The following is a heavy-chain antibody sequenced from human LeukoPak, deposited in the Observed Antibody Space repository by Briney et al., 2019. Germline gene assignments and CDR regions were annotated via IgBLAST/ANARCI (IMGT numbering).Heavy chain of an antibody. D-gene: IGHD3-16*01. CDR1: GYTFTGYY. CDR3: ARDWGESNWFDP. Sequence: ASVKVSCKASGYTFTGYYMHWVRQAPGQGLEWMGWINPNSGGTNYAQKFQGRVTMTRDTSISTAYMELSRLRSDDTAVYYCARDWGESNWFDPWGQGTLVTVSS. CDR2: INPNSGGT. V-gene: IGHV1-2*02. J-gene: IGHJ5*02.